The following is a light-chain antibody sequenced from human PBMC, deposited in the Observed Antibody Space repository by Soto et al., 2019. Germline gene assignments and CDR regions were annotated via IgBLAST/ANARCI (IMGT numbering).Light chain of an antibody. CDR3: CSYAGRYTYV. CDR1: SSDVGGYNY. V-gene: IGLV2-11*01. J-gene: IGLJ1*01. Sequence: QSALTQPRSVSGSPGQSVTISCTGTSSDVGGYNYVSWYQQHPGKAPKLMIYDVSKRPSGVPDRFSGSKSGNTASLTISGLQAEYEADYYCCSYAGRYTYVFGTGTKLTVL. CDR2: DVS.